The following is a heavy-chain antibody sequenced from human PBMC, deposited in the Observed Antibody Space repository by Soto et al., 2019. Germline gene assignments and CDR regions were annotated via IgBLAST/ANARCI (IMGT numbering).Heavy chain of an antibody. CDR1: GGTFSSYA. Sequence: QVQLVQSGAEEKKPGSSVKVSCKASGGTFSSYAISWVRQAPGQGLEWMGGIIPIFGTANYAQKFQGRVTITADKSTSTAYMELSSLRSEDTAVYYCASPVEIPYYYYGMDVWGQGTKVTVSS. D-gene: IGHD2-21*01. CDR3: ASPVEIPYYYYGMDV. CDR2: IIPIFGTA. J-gene: IGHJ6*02. V-gene: IGHV1-69*06.